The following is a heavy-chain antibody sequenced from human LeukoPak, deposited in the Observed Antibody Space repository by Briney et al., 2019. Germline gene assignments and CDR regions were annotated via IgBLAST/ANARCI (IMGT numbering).Heavy chain of an antibody. D-gene: IGHD3-22*01. CDR2: ISRSNIYK. CDR3: ANSRYDSSGYYGIIGY. J-gene: IGHJ4*02. Sequence: PGGSLRLSCAASGFTFSSYSMNWVRQAPGKGLEWVSSISRSNIYKYYADSVKGRFTISRDNAKNSLYLQMNSLRAEDTAVYYCANSRYDSSGYYGIIGYWGQGTLVTVSS. V-gene: IGHV3-21*01. CDR1: GFTFSSYS.